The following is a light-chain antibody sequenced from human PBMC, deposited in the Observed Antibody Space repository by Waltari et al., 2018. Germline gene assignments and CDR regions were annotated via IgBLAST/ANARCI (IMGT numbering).Light chain of an antibody. CDR3: MQGTHWPPMYS. J-gene: IGKJ2*03. Sequence: DVVMTQSPLSLPVTLGQPASISCQSSQSLVNIDANPYLNWLHQRPGQSPRRLIYKVSDRDSGVPDRFSGSGSGTNFTLKISRVEAEDVGTYYCMQGTHWPPMYSFGQGTKLEIK. CDR2: KVS. V-gene: IGKV2-30*01. CDR1: QSLVNIDANPY.